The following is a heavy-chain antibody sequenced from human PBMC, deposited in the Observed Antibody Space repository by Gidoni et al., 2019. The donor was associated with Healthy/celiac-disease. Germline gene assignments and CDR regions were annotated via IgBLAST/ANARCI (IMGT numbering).Heavy chain of an antibody. J-gene: IGHJ6*02. CDR2: IYYSGST. V-gene: IGHV4-59*01. D-gene: IGHD3-3*01. Sequence: QVQLQESGPGLVKPSETLSLTCTVSGGSISSYYWSWIRQPPGKGLEWIGYIYYSGSTNYNPSLKSRVTISVDTSKNQFSLKLSSVTAADTAVYYCARGEWIFGVVPHLNYYYGMDVWGQGTTVTVSS. CDR3: ARGEWIFGVVPHLNYYYGMDV. CDR1: GGSISSYY.